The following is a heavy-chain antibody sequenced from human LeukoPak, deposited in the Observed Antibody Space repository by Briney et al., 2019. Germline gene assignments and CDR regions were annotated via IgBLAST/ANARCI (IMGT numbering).Heavy chain of an antibody. V-gene: IGHV3-64D*09. CDR2: INRNGGST. D-gene: IGHD2/OR15-2a*01. CDR1: GFTFSSFS. J-gene: IGHJ4*02. Sequence: PGGSLRLSCSASGFTFSSFSMHWVRQAPGKGLEYVGAINRNGGSTYYAESVKGRFTISRDNSKSTLYLQMSSLRAEDTVFYLGVKYLRSDFMGVLSRYLSYWGQGTLVTVSS. CDR3: VKYLRSDFMGVLSRYLSY.